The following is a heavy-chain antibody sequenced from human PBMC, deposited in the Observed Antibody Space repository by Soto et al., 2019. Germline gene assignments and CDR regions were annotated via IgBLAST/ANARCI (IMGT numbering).Heavy chain of an antibody. V-gene: IGHV3-7*01. CDR3: AKRKEVYYYGMDV. Sequence: EVQLVESGGDLVQPGGSLRLSCAASGFTFGSYWMSWVRQAPGNGLEWVANINQDGSEKYYVESVKGRFTISRDNAKNSLYLHVNGLSAEDTAVYYCAKRKEVYYYGMDVWGQGTTVTVSS. CDR1: GFTFGSYW. CDR2: INQDGSEK. J-gene: IGHJ6*02.